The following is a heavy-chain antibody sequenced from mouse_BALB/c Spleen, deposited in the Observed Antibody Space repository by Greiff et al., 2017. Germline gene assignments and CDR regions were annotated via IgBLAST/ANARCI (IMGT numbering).Heavy chain of an antibody. CDR2: IWGDGST. D-gene: IGHD2-10*02. CDR3: AGMIRTSLSYAMDY. CDR1: GFSLTGYG. J-gene: IGHJ4*01. V-gene: IGHV2-6-7*01. Sequence: VQLKESGPGLVAPSQSLSITCTVSGFSLTGYGVNWVRQPPGKGLEWLGMIWGDGSTDYNSALKSRLSISKDNSKSQVFLKMNSLQTDDTARYYCAGMIRTSLSYAMDYWGQGTSVTVSS.